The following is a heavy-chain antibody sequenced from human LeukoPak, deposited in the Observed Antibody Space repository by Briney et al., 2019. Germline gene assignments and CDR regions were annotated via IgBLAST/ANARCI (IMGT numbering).Heavy chain of an antibody. CDR3: ARDLEDSSPFGAFDM. D-gene: IGHD3-22*01. CDR2: IWFDGIRK. J-gene: IGHJ3*02. Sequence: PGGSLRLSCAAPGFTFSNYGMHWVRQVPGKGLEWVAAIWFDGIRKYYADSVKGRLTISRDNSKNTLYLQMNSLRAEDTAVYYCARDLEDSSPFGAFDMWGQGTMVTVSS. V-gene: IGHV3-33*01. CDR1: GFTFSNYG.